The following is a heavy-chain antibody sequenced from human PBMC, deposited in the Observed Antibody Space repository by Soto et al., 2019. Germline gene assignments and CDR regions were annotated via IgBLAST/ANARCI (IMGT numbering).Heavy chain of an antibody. Sequence: SVKVSCKASGGTFSSYAISWVRQAPGQGLEWMGGIIPIFGTANYAQKFQGRVTITADESTSTAYMELSSLRSEDTAVYYCARDSGTYYDFWSGYYTDYYYYYGMDVWGQGTTVTVSS. J-gene: IGHJ6*02. CDR1: GGTFSSYA. V-gene: IGHV1-69*13. CDR3: ARDSGTYYDFWSGYYTDYYYYYGMDV. D-gene: IGHD3-3*01. CDR2: IIPIFGTA.